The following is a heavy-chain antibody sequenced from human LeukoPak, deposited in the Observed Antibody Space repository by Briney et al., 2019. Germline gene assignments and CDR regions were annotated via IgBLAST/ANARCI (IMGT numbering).Heavy chain of an antibody. CDR2: ISPSGGGT. Sequence: GGSLRLSCGASGFTFRTHGMNWVRQAPGKGLEWVSGISPSGGGTYYADSVKGRFTISRDDSKNTLSLQMNSLRVEDTAVYYCARDLAWGAFDYWGQGTLVTVSS. D-gene: IGHD3-16*01. CDR3: ARDLAWGAFDY. V-gene: IGHV3-23*01. J-gene: IGHJ4*02. CDR1: GFTFRTHG.